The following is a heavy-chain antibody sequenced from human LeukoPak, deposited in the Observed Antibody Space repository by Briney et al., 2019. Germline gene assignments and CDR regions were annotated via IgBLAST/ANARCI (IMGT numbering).Heavy chain of an antibody. D-gene: IGHD4-17*01. CDR2: IWYDGSNK. CDR1: GFTFSSYG. Sequence: PGRSLRLSCAASGFTFSSYGMHWVRQAPGKGLEWVAVIWYDGSNKYYADSVKGRFTISRDNSKNTLYLQMNSLGAEDTAVYYCARDALYPTVTTNGGLGYWGQGTLVTVSS. J-gene: IGHJ4*02. V-gene: IGHV3-33*01. CDR3: ARDALYPTVTTNGGLGY.